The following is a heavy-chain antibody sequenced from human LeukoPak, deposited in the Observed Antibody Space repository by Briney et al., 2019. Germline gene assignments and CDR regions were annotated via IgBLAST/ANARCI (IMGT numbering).Heavy chain of an antibody. V-gene: IGHV3-21*01. CDR1: GFTFSSYS. CDR2: ISSSSSYI. J-gene: IGHJ4*02. CDR3: ASEYYYDSSGYYYVSSYFDY. Sequence: GGSLRLSCAASGFTFSSYSMNCVRQAPGKGLEWVSSISSSSSYIYYADSVKGRFTISRDNAKNSLYLQMSSLRAEDTAVYYCASEYYYDSSGYYYVSSYFDYWGQGTLVTVSS. D-gene: IGHD3-22*01.